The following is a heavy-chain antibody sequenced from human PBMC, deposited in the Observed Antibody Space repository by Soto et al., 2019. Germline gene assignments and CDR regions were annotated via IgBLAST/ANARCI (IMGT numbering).Heavy chain of an antibody. D-gene: IGHD6-19*01. CDR3: ARSGGSSGWDDPEDY. J-gene: IGHJ4*02. Sequence: QVQLVQSGAEVKKPGASVHLFCKTSGYTFTSHAISWVRQAPGQGLEWMGWISGANYNTNYAQKLQGRVTMTTDRSTRTAYMELRSLNSDDTAVYYCARSGGSSGWDDPEDYWGPGTLVTVSS. CDR1: GYTFTSHA. CDR2: ISGANYNT. V-gene: IGHV1-18*01.